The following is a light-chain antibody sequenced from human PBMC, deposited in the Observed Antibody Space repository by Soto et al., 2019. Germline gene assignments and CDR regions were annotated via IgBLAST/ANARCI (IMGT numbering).Light chain of an antibody. Sequence: IVMTLSPATLSLSPGERATLSCRVSQSVSSSYLAWYQQKPGQAPRLLIYGASSRATGIPDRFSGSGSGTDFTLTISRLEPEDFAVYYCQQYGSSLFTFGQGTRLEIK. CDR1: QSVSSSY. V-gene: IGKV3-20*01. J-gene: IGKJ5*01. CDR3: QQYGSSLFT. CDR2: GAS.